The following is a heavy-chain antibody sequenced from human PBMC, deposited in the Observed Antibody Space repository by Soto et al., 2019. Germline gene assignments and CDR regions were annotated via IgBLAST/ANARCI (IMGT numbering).Heavy chain of an antibody. CDR2: ISSSSSYT. V-gene: IGHV3-11*06. CDR3: AKPPYDSSGYQSLDAFDI. J-gene: IGHJ3*02. CDR1: GFTFSDYY. Sequence: PGGSLRLSCAASGFTFSDYYMSWIRQAPGKVLEWVSYISSSSSYTNYAYAVKGRFTISRDNAKNSVYLQMNSLRAEDTAVYYCAKPPYDSSGYQSLDAFDIWGQGTMVT. D-gene: IGHD3-22*01.